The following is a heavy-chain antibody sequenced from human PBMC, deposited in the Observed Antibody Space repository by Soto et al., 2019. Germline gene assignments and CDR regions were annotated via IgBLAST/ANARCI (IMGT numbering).Heavy chain of an antibody. Sequence: GASVKVSCKASGYTFTSYGISCVRQAPGQGLEWMGWISAYNGNTNYAQKLQGRVTMTTDTPTSTAYMELRSLRSDDTAVYYCARLIMGYNWNYEGYYYGMDVWGQGTTVTVSS. CDR3: ARLIMGYNWNYEGYYYGMDV. D-gene: IGHD1-7*01. V-gene: IGHV1-18*01. J-gene: IGHJ6*02. CDR1: GYTFTSYG. CDR2: ISAYNGNT.